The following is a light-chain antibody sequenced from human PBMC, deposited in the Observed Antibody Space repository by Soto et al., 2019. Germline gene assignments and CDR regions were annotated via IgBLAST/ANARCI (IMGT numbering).Light chain of an antibody. J-gene: IGLJ1*01. CDR2: GNN. Sequence: QPVLTQPPSVSGAPGQRVTISCTGTSSNIGAGYAVHWYQQLPATAPKLLIYGNNNRPSGVPDRFSGSKSDTSASLAITGLQAEDEADYYCQSYDNSLSGSEVFGTGTKLTVL. CDR1: SSNIGAGYA. V-gene: IGLV1-40*01. CDR3: QSYDNSLSGSEV.